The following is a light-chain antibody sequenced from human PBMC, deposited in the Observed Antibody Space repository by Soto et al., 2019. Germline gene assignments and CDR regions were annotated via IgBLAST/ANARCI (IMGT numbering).Light chain of an antibody. Sequence: EIVLTQSPGTLSLSPGERATLSCRASQSVTSNYLAWYQQKPGQAPRLLIYVASSRAAGIPARFSGSGSGTDFSLTISRLELEDFAVYYCQIYGSSPLITFGQGTRLEIK. CDR1: QSVTSNY. J-gene: IGKJ5*01. CDR2: VAS. CDR3: QIYGSSPLIT. V-gene: IGKV3-20*01.